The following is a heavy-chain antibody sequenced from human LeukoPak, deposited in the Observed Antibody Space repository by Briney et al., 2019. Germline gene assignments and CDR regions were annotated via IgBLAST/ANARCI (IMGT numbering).Heavy chain of an antibody. CDR3: ARGGFGFGELVPSDWFDP. D-gene: IGHD3-10*01. CDR1: GGSFSGYY. CDR2: INHSGST. J-gene: IGHJ5*02. V-gene: IGHV4-34*01. Sequence: PSETLSLTCAVYGGSFSGYYWSWIRQPPGRGLEWIGEINHSGSTNYNPSLKSRVTISVDTSKNQFSLKLSSVTAADTAVYYCARGGFGFGELVPSDWFDPWGQGTLVTVSS.